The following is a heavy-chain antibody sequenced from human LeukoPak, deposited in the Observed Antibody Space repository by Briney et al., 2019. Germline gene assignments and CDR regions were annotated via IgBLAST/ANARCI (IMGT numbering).Heavy chain of an antibody. J-gene: IGHJ4*02. V-gene: IGHV3-23*01. D-gene: IGHD2-2*01. CDR2: LSDSGGST. CDR1: GFTFSSYA. Sequence: GGSLRLSCAASGFTFSSYAMSWVRQAPGKGLEWVSALSDSGGSTYYADPVKGRFTISRDNSKNTLYLQMNSLRAEDTAVYYCASLARTSGDYWGQGTLVTVSS. CDR3: ASLARTSGDY.